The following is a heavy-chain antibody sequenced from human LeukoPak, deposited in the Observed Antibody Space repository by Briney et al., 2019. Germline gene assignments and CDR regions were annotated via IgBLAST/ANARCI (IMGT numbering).Heavy chain of an antibody. CDR2: INTNTGNP. D-gene: IGHD4-17*01. CDR1: GYTFTSHA. V-gene: IGHV7-4-1*02. Sequence: ASVKVSCKASGYTFTSHAMNWVRQAPGQGLEWMGWINTNTGNPTYAQGFTGRFVFSLDTSVSTAYLQISSLKAEDTAVYYCARGAYGDYAHLLDPWGQGTLVTVSS. CDR3: ARGAYGDYAHLLDP. J-gene: IGHJ5*02.